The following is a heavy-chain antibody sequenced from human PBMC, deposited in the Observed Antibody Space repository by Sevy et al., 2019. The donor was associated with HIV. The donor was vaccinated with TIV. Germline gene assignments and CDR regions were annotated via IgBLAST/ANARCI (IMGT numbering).Heavy chain of an antibody. V-gene: IGHV5-51*01. J-gene: IGHJ6*02. CDR2: IYPGDSDT. CDR1: GYSFTSYW. D-gene: IGHD2-2*01. Sequence: GGSLRLSCKGSGYSFTSYWIGWVRQMPGKGLEWMGIIYPGDSDTRYSPSFQGQVTISADKSISTAYLQWSSLKASDTAMYYCARNEKGYCSSTSCYPRYYYGMDVWGQGTTVTVSS. CDR3: ARNEKGYCSSTSCYPRYYYGMDV.